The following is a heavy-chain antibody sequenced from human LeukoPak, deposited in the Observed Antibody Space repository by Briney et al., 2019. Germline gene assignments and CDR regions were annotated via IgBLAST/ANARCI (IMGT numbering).Heavy chain of an antibody. V-gene: IGHV6-1*01. Sequence: SQTLSLTCAISGDRVSSNSAAWNWVRQSPSRGLEWLGRTYYRSKWYNDYAVSVKSRITINPDTSKNQFSLQLNSVTPEDTAVYYCARAEGIRYMVRGVIISPIFDYWGQGTLVTVSS. D-gene: IGHD3-10*01. CDR1: GDRVSSNSAA. J-gene: IGHJ4*02. CDR3: ARAEGIRYMVRGVIISPIFDY. CDR2: TYYRSKWYN.